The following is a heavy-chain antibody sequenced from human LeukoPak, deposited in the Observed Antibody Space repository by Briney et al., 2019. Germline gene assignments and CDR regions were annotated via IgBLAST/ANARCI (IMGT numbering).Heavy chain of an antibody. Sequence: PGGSLRLSCAASGFTFSSYEMNWVRQAPGQGLEWVSYISSRGTTIFYADSVKGRFTISRDNAKNSLYLQMNSLRGEDTAVYYCVVSITGTYDYWGQGTLVTVSS. J-gene: IGHJ4*02. V-gene: IGHV3-48*03. CDR1: GFTFSSYE. D-gene: IGHD1-20*01. CDR3: VVSITGTYDY. CDR2: ISSRGTTI.